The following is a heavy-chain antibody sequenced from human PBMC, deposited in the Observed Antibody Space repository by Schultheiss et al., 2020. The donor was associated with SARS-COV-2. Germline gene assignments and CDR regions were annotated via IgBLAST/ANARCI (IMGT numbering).Heavy chain of an antibody. CDR3: ARHDYGGNYFFDY. Sequence: SETLSLTCTVSGGSIRSRTYYWGWIRQPPGKGLEWIGSISYSGSTYYNPSLKRRGTISVDTSKNQFSLILSSVTAADTAVYYCARHDYGGNYFFDYWGQGTLVTVSS. CDR1: GGSIRSRTYY. D-gene: IGHD4-23*01. CDR2: ISYSGST. J-gene: IGHJ4*02. V-gene: IGHV4-39*01.